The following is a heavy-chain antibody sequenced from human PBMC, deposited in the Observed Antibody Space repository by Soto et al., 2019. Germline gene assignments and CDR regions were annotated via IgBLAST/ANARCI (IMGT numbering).Heavy chain of an antibody. J-gene: IGHJ3*01. CDR3: SRLPPERYRPYAIPIDV. D-gene: IGHD1-26*01. V-gene: IGHV3-49*03. CDR1: GFAFGAFA. Sequence: PGGSLRLSCITSGFAFGAFAMTWFRQAPGKGLEWVGFITSKKYGGTPQYAASVKGRFSISRDDSKSIAYLQMNNLKTDDTAVYYCSRLPPERYRPYAIPIDVRCQGPLGT. CDR2: ITSKKYGGTP.